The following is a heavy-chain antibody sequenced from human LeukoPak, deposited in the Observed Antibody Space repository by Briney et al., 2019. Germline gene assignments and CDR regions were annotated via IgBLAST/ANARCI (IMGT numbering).Heavy chain of an antibody. J-gene: IGHJ6*03. Sequence: PSETLSLTCTVSGYSITSGYYWGWIRQSPGKGLEWIGSIYHSGTTYYNPSLKSRVTISVDTSKNQFSLKLSSVTAADTAVYYCARHGAAMADDYYYYYMDVWGKGTTVTISS. CDR2: IYHSGTT. V-gene: IGHV4-38-2*02. CDR3: ARHGAAMADDYYYYYMDV. D-gene: IGHD5-18*01. CDR1: GYSITSGYY.